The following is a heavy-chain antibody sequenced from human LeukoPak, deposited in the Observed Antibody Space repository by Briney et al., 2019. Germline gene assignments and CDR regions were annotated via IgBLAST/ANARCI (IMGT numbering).Heavy chain of an antibody. J-gene: IGHJ1*01. CDR3: ARDGGWTGAEYFQH. Sequence: SETLSLTCTVSGGSISSCYWSWFRQPPGKGLEWIGYIYYSGSTNYNPSLKSRVTISVDTSKNQFSLKLSSVTAADTAVYYCARDGGWTGAEYFQHWGQGTLVTVSS. CDR2: IYYSGST. CDR1: GGSISSCY. D-gene: IGHD6-19*01. V-gene: IGHV4-59*01.